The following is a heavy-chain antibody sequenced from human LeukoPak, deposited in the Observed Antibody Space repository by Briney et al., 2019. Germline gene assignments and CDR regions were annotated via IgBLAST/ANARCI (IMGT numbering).Heavy chain of an antibody. V-gene: IGHV3-53*01. D-gene: IGHD4-17*01. Sequence: GGSLRLSCAASGFTVSSNYMSWVRQAPGKGLEWVSLIYSGGSTYYADSVKGRFTISRDNSKNTLYLQMNSLRAEDTAVYYCARGSDYGDPHTWGQGTLVTVSS. CDR2: IYSGGST. CDR3: ARGSDYGDPHT. J-gene: IGHJ5*02. CDR1: GFTVSSNY.